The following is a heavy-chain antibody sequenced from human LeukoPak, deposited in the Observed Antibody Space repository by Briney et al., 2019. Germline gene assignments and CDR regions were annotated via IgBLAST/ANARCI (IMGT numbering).Heavy chain of an antibody. D-gene: IGHD3-16*02. V-gene: IGHV4-34*01. J-gene: IGHJ5*02. Sequence: KPSETLSLTCAVYGGSFSGYYWSWIRQPPGKGLEWIGEINHSGSTNYNPSLKSRVTISVDTSKNQFSLKLSSVTAADKAVYYCARVQSPVSRLPYRNWFDPWGQGTLVTVSS. CDR3: ARVQSPVSRLPYRNWFDP. CDR2: INHSGST. CDR1: GGSFSGYY.